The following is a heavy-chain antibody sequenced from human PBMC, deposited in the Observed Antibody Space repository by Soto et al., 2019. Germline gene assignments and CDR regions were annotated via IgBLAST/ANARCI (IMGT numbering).Heavy chain of an antibody. CDR2: VSGSGGTT. Sequence: EVQLLESGGGLVQPGGSLRLSCAASGFTFSSYAMTWVRQAPGKGLEWVSAVSGSGGTTNYADSVKGRFTISRDNSKNTVYLQMNSLSVEDTAVYYCAIYYYDSGTYSFDYWGQGTLVTVSS. J-gene: IGHJ4*02. CDR1: GFTFSSYA. V-gene: IGHV3-23*01. D-gene: IGHD3-10*01. CDR3: AIYYYDSGTYSFDY.